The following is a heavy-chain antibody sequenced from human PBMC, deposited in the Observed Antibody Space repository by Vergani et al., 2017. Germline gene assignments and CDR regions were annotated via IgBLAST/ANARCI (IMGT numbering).Heavy chain of an antibody. CDR2: IYTSGST. Sequence: QVQLQESGPGLVKPSQTLSLTCTVSGGSISSGSYYWSWIRQPAGKGLEWIGRIYTSGSTNYNPSLKSRVTISVDTSKNQFSLKLSSVTAADTAVYYCARERTVTKFSSWFDPWGQGTLVTVSS. J-gene: IGHJ5*02. D-gene: IGHD4-11*01. CDR1: GGSISSGSYY. CDR3: ARERTVTKFSSWFDP. V-gene: IGHV4-61*02.